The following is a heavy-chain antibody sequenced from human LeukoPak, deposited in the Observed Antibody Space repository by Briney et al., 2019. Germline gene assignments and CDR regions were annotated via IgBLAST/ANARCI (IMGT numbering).Heavy chain of an antibody. CDR2: IIPIFGTA. CDR3: ARGSSAALALAGENDAFDI. Sequence: SVKVSCKASGYTFTGYYMHWVRQAPGQGLEWMGRIIPIFGTANYAQKFQGRVTITTDESTSTAYMELSSLRSEDTAVYYCARGSSAALALAGENDAFDIWGQGTMVTVSS. V-gene: IGHV1-69*05. D-gene: IGHD3-10*01. J-gene: IGHJ3*02. CDR1: GYTFTGYY.